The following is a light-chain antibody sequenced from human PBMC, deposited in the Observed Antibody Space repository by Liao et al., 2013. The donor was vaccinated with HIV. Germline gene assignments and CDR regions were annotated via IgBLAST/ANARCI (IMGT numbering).Light chain of an antibody. J-gene: IGLJ1*01. CDR3: QAWDSSPV. Sequence: SYVLTQPPSVSVAPGKTARITCGGNNIGSKSVHWYQQKPGQAPMLVIYQDSKRPSGIPERFSGSNSGNTATLTISGTQAMDEADYYCQAWDSSPVFGTGTKVTVL. CDR2: QDS. V-gene: IGLV3-21*01. CDR1: NIGSKS.